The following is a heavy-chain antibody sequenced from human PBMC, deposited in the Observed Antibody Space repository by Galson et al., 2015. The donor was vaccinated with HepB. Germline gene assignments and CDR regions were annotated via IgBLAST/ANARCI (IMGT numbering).Heavy chain of an antibody. CDR3: AREPYGSGTIDY. CDR1: GITFSSYS. D-gene: IGHD3-10*01. CDR2: ISSSGSTT. V-gene: IGHV3-48*02. J-gene: IGHJ4*02. Sequence: SLRLSCAASGITFSSYSMNWVRQAPGKGPEWISYISSSGSTTYYADSVKGRFTISRDNPKESLYLQMNSLRDEDTAVYHCAREPYGSGTIDYWGQGTLVTVSS.